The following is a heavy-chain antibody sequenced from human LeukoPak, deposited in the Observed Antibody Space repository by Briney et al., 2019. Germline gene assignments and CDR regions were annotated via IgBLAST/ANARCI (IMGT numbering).Heavy chain of an antibody. D-gene: IGHD3-22*01. CDR2: IYTSGST. V-gene: IGHV4-61*02. CDR1: GGSISSGSYY. CDR3: ARDEPDYYDSSGYEPNDAFDI. Sequence: SQTLSLTCTVSGGSISSGSYYWSWIRQPAGKGLEWIGRIYTSGSTNYNPSLKSRVTISVDTSKNQFSLKLSSVTAADTAVYYCARDEPDYYDSSGYEPNDAFDIWGQGTMVPVSS. J-gene: IGHJ3*02.